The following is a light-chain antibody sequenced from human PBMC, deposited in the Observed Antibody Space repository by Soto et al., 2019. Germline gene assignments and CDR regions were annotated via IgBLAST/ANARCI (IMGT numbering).Light chain of an antibody. CDR2: DAS. CDR1: QSVNSY. V-gene: IGKV3-11*01. Sequence: EIVLTQSPATLSLSPGERATLSCRASQSVNSYLAWYQQKPGQAPRLLIYDASNRANGIPARFSGSGSGTDFTLTISSLVPEDFAVYYCLQRSDWPLTFGGGNKVEIK. CDR3: LQRSDWPLT. J-gene: IGKJ4*01.